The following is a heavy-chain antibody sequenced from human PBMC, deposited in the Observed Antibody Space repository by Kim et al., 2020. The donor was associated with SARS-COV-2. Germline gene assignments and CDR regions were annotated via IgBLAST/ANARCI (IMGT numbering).Heavy chain of an antibody. CDR2: GGST. J-gene: IGHJ4*02. V-gene: IGHV3-23*01. D-gene: IGHD6-25*01. CDR3: AKDVAADY. Sequence: GGSTYYADSVKCRFTISRDNSKNTLYLQMNSLRAEDTAVYYCAKDVAADYWGQGTLVTVSS.